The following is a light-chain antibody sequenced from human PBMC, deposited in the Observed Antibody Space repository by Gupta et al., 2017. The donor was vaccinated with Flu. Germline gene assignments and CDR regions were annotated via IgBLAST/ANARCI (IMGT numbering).Light chain of an antibody. CDR3: AAWDNSLSGWV. V-gene: IGLV1-47*02. J-gene: IGLJ3*02. CDR1: SSNIGSNY. CDR2: FNS. Sequence: QSVLAQPPSASGTPGQRVTISRSGSSSNIGSNYVYWYQQLPGTAPKLLIYFNSHRPSGVPDRFSGSKSGTSASLAISGLQSGDEADYYCAAWDNSLSGWVFGGGTKVTVL.